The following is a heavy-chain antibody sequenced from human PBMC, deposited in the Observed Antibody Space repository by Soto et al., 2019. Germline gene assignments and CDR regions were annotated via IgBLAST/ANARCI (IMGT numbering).Heavy chain of an antibody. D-gene: IGHD1-26*01. CDR1: GFLLSTREGG. Sequence: SGATLVNPTQTLPRTCTVAGFLLSTREGGVAWLRPPPGKALEWLAIIYWDDAKRYSPSLRSRLTITKDTSKNQVVLTMTNMDPVDTATYYCAHRYIGSYRGFDYWGQ. CDR3: AHRYIGSYRGFDY. CDR2: IYWDDAK. J-gene: IGHJ4*02. V-gene: IGHV2-5*02.